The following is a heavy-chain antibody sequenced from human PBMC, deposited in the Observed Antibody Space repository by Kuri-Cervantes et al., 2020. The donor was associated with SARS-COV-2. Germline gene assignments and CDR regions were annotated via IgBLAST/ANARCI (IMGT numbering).Heavy chain of an antibody. V-gene: IGHV3-53*01. Sequence: ETLSLTCAASGFTVSSNYMSWVRQAPGKGLEWVSVIYSGGSTYYADSVKGRFTISRDNSKNTLYLQMNSLKTEDTAVYYCTRDKNAGFGEPNDYGGQGTLVTVSS. CDR1: GFTVSSNY. J-gene: IGHJ4*02. D-gene: IGHD3-10*01. CDR2: IYSGGST. CDR3: TRDKNAGFGEPNDY.